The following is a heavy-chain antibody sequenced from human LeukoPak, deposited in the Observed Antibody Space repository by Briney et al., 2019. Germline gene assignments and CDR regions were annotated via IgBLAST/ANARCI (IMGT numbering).Heavy chain of an antibody. CDR3: TTFSGYDWFDR. D-gene: IGHD6-25*01. Sequence: KSGVSLRLSCSASGFTFSNAWMSWVRQAPGKGLEWVGRIKSKTDGGTTDYAAPVKGRFTISRDDSKNTLYLQMNSLKTEDTAVYYCTTFSGYDWFDRWGQGTLVTVSS. J-gene: IGHJ5*02. V-gene: IGHV3-15*01. CDR2: IKSKTDGGTT. CDR1: GFTFSNAW.